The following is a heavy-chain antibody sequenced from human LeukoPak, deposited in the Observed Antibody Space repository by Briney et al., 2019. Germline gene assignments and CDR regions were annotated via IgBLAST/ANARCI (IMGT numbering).Heavy chain of an antibody. J-gene: IGHJ4*02. D-gene: IGHD2-15*01. CDR2: ICLDGRI. CDR3: ASQGGLRNDF. Sequence: PSETLSLTCGVSGGSITSRDRWSWVRQPPVKGLEWIGEICLDGRIHYTPSLKSRISISIDRSKDQFSLNLISVAAADTAIYFCASQGGLRNDFWGQGTLVTVSS. CDR1: GGSITSRDR. V-gene: IGHV4-4*02.